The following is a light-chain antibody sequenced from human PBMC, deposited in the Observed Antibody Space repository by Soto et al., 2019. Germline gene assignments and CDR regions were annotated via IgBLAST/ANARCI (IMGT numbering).Light chain of an antibody. CDR2: GAS. Sequence: DTVLTQSQGTPSLSPLEGDPLXCRTSQTLRGRYLAWYQQKPGQAPRLLIYGASTRATGIPARFSGSGSGTDFTLTISSLEPEDFAVYYCQQRSNWPITFGQGTRLEIK. V-gene: IGKV3-11*01. J-gene: IGKJ5*01. CDR1: QTLRGRY. CDR3: QQRSNWPIT.